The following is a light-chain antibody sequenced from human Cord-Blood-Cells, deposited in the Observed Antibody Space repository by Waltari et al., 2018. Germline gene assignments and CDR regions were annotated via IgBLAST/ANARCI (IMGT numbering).Light chain of an antibody. Sequence: DIQMTQSPSSLSASVGDRVTITCRPCQSISSYLNWYQHKQGKDPKLMIHAASSLQSGVPSKFRGSGSVTDFEITISSLQPEDVATIFCQQSYSTPFTGDPGTKVDI. CDR1: QSISSY. CDR3: QQSYSTPFT. CDR2: AAS. J-gene: IGKJ3*01. V-gene: IGKV1-39*01.